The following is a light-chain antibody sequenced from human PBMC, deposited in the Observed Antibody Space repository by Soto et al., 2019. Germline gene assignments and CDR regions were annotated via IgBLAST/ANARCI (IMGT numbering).Light chain of an antibody. CDR2: GNN. CDR3: SSYAGSNNV. V-gene: IGLV1-40*01. Sequence: QSVLTQPPSVSGAPGQRVTISCTGSSSNIGAGYAVHWYQQLPGTAPKLLTYGNNNRPSGVPDRFSGSKSGTSASLAITGLQAEDEADYYCSSYAGSNNVFGTGTKVTV. CDR1: SSNIGAGYA. J-gene: IGLJ1*01.